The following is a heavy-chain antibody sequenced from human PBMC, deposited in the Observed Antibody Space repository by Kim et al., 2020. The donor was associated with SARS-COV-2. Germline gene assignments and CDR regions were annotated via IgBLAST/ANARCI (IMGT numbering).Heavy chain of an antibody. Sequence: SETLSLTCTVSGGSIGTYYWNWILQSPGKGLEWIGYVFSTGSTHYSPSLASRVAISLDRSKNQFSLRLASVTTADTAVYYCARSAAWEPIDYWGQGDLVIVAS. CDR3: ARSAAWEPIDY. CDR1: GGSIGTYY. CDR2: VFSTGST. D-gene: IGHD1-26*01. V-gene: IGHV4-4*08. J-gene: IGHJ4*02.